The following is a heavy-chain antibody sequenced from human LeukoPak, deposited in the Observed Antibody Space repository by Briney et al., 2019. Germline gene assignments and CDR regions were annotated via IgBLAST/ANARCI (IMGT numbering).Heavy chain of an antibody. Sequence: PSETLSLTCTVSGGSISSGSYYWSWIRQPAGKGLEWIGRIYTSGGTNYNPSLKSRVTISVDTSKNQFSLKLSSVTAADTAVYYCAREGGSYFGNWFDPWGQGTLVTVSS. V-gene: IGHV4-61*02. CDR1: GGSISSGSYY. CDR2: IYTSGGT. J-gene: IGHJ5*02. D-gene: IGHD1-26*01. CDR3: AREGGSYFGNWFDP.